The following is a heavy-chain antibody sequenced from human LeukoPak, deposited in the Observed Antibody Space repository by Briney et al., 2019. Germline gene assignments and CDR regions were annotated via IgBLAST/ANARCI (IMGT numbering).Heavy chain of an antibody. CDR2: IFSGST. D-gene: IGHD5-18*01. V-gene: IGHV4-59*01. J-gene: IGHJ4*02. CDR1: GGSISSYY. CDR3: ARGFEYNYRYTFGY. Sequence: SETLSLTCTVSGGSISSYYWSWIRQPPGKGLEWIGYIFSGSTDYNPSLKSRVTISVDTSKNQFSLQLSSVTAADTAVYYCARGFEYNYRYTFGYWGQGTLVTVSS.